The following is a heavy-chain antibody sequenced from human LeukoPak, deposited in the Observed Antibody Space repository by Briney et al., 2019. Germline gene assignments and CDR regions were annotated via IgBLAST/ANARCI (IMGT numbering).Heavy chain of an antibody. J-gene: IGHJ3*02. CDR2: ISSSSATI. V-gene: IGHV3-48*03. CDR1: GFTFSVYE. D-gene: IGHD3-10*01. CDR3: ARDRSWYGSDRSDAFDI. Sequence: PGGSLRLSCAASGFTFSVYEMNWVRQVPGKGLEWISYISSSSATIHYADSVKGRFTISRDNGRNSLYLQMNSLRVDDTAVYYCARDRSWYGSDRSDAFDIWGQGTMVTVSS.